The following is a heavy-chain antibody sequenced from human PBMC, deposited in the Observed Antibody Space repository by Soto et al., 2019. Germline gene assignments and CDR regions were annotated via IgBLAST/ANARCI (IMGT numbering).Heavy chain of an antibody. J-gene: IGHJ3*02. CDR1: GYTFTYRY. CDR2: ITPFNGNT. D-gene: IGHD6-19*01. Sequence: KVKRASVKVSCKASGYTFTYRYLHWVRQAPGQALEWMGWITPFNGNTSYAQKFQDRVTITRDRSMSTAYMELSSLRSEDTAMYYCARQLSSHSSGIDAFDIWGQGTMVTVSS. V-gene: IGHV1-45*02. CDR3: ARQLSSHSSGIDAFDI.